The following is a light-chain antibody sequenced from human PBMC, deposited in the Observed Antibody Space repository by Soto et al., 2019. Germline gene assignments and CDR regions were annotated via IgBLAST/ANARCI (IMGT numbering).Light chain of an antibody. V-gene: IGKV3-20*01. CDR2: AAS. Sequence: EVGLTQSPGTVSLSPGERATLSCRASQSVTSNYLAWYQQKPGQAPRLLIYAASSRATGIPDRFSGSEYGTDFSLTISRLETEDFAVYYCQQYGSSLTWTFGKGTKVEIK. J-gene: IGKJ1*01. CDR1: QSVTSNY. CDR3: QQYGSSLTWT.